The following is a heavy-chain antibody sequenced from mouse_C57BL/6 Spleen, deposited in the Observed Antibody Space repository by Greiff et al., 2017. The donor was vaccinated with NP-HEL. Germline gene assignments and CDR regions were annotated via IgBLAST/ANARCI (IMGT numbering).Heavy chain of an antibody. CDR1: GYAFSSYW. Sequence: QVHVKQSGAELVKPGASVKISCKASGYAFSSYWMNWVKQRPGKGLEWIGQIYPGDGDTNYNGKFKGKATLTADKSSSTAYMQLSSLTSEDSAVYFCAGTTVVGFDYWGQGTTLTVSS. CDR2: IYPGDGDT. V-gene: IGHV1-80*01. D-gene: IGHD1-1*01. J-gene: IGHJ2*01. CDR3: AGTTVVGFDY.